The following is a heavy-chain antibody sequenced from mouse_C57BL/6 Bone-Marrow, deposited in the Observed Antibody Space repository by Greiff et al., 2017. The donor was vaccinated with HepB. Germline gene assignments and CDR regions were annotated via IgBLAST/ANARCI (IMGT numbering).Heavy chain of an antibody. V-gene: IGHV1-42*01. J-gene: IGHJ4*01. CDR1: GYSFTGYY. CDR2: INPSTGGT. Sequence: VQLKESGPELVKPGASVKISCKASGYSFTGYYMNWVKQSPEKSLEWIGEINPSTGGTTYNQKFKAKATLTVDKSSSTAYMQLKSLSSEDSAVYYCARSGIITHWGQGTSVTVSS. D-gene: IGHD1-1*01. CDR3: ARSGIITH.